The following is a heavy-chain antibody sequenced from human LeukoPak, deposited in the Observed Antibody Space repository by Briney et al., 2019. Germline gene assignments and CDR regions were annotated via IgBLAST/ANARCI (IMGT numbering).Heavy chain of an antibody. Sequence: GESLKISCKGSGYSFTSYWIGWVRQRPGKGLEWMGIIYPGDSDTRYSPSFQGQVTISADKSISTAYLQWSSLKASDTAMYYCARRDSSGYYYVGYFDYWGQGTLVTVSS. CDR2: IYPGDSDT. CDR1: GYSFTSYW. D-gene: IGHD3-22*01. CDR3: ARRDSSGYYYVGYFDY. V-gene: IGHV5-51*01. J-gene: IGHJ4*02.